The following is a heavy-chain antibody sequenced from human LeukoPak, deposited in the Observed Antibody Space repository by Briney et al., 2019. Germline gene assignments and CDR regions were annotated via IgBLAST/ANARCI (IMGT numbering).Heavy chain of an antibody. D-gene: IGHD4-23*01. V-gene: IGHV3-74*01. CDR2: INSDGSST. J-gene: IGHJ4*02. CDR1: GFTFSSYW. CDR3: ARDPMDYGGNLLDY. Sequence: PGGSLRLSCAASGFTFSSYWMHWVRQAPGKGLVWVSRINSDGSSTSYADSVKGRFAISRDNAKNTLYLQMNSLRAEDTAVYYCARDPMDYGGNLLDYWGQGTLVTVSS.